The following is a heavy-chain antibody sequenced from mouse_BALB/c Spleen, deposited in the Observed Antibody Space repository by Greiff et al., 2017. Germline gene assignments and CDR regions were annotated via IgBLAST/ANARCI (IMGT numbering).Heavy chain of an antibody. CDR2: ISSGGSYT. Sequence: EVKVVESGGGLVKPGGSLKLSCAASGFTFSSYTMSWVRQTPEKRLEWVATISSGGSYTYYPDSVKGRFTISRDNAKNTLYLQMSSLKSEDTAMYYCTREYYYGSSYGFAYWGQGTLVTVAA. CDR1: GFTFSSYT. CDR3: TREYYYGSSYGFAY. V-gene: IGHV5-6-4*01. J-gene: IGHJ3*01. D-gene: IGHD1-1*01.